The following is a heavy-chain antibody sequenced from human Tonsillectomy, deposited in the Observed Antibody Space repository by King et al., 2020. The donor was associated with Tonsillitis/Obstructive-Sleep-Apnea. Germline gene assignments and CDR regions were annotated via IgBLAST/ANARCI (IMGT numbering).Heavy chain of an antibody. J-gene: IGHJ4*02. CDR1: GGTFSSYA. V-gene: IGHV1-69*10. Sequence: QLVQSGAEVEKPGSSVMVSCKSSGGTFSSYAISWVRQAPGQGLEWMGGIIPILSITNYAQKFQGRVTITADKSTSTAYMEVSSLRSEDTAMYYCARNYDSSGYYLDYWGQGTLVTVSS. CDR3: ARNYDSSGYYLDY. D-gene: IGHD3-22*01. CDR2: IIPILSIT.